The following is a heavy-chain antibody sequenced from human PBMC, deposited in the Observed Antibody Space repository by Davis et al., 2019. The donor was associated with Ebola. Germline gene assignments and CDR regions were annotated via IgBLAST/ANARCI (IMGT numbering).Heavy chain of an antibody. CDR3: ARQGYYDSSGYYRYDAFDI. J-gene: IGHJ3*02. Sequence: AASVKVSCKASGYTFTSYDINWVRQAPGQRLEWMGWINAGNGNTKYSQKFQGRVTITRDTSASTAYMELSSLRSEDTAVYYCARQGYYDSSGYYRYDAFDIWGQGTMVTVSS. CDR1: GYTFTSYD. D-gene: IGHD3-22*01. CDR2: INAGNGNT. V-gene: IGHV1-3*01.